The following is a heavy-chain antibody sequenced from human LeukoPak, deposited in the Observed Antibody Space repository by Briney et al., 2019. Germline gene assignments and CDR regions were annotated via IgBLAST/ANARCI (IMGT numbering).Heavy chain of an antibody. Sequence: SETLSLTCTVSGGSFSSYYWTWIRQPAGKGLEWIGRIYIGGNTKYNPSLKSRVTMSADTSKKQFSLRLNSVTAADTAVYYCAAAGDSGGWYLFDIWGQGKMVTVSS. D-gene: IGHD6-19*01. J-gene: IGHJ3*02. CDR1: GGSFSSYY. CDR2: IYIGGNT. CDR3: AAAGDSGGWYLFDI. V-gene: IGHV4-4*07.